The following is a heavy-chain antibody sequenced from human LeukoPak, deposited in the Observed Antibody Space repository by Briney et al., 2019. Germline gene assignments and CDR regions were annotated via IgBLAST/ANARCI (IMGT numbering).Heavy chain of an antibody. V-gene: IGHV3-23*01. Sequence: PGGSLRLSCAASGFTFSSYAMSWVRQAPGKGLEWVSASSGSGGSTYYADSVKGRFTISRDNSKNTLYLQMNSLRAEDTAVYYCAKNQYYYDSAADYWGQGTLVTVSS. J-gene: IGHJ4*02. CDR1: GFTFSSYA. D-gene: IGHD3-22*01. CDR3: AKNQYYYDSAADY. CDR2: SSGSGGST.